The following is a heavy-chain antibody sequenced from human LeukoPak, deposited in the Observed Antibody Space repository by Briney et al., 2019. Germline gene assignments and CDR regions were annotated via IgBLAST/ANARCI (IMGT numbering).Heavy chain of an antibody. J-gene: IGHJ4*02. Sequence: GRSLKLSCAASGFTFSSYAMHWVRQAPGKGLEWVAVISYDGSNKYYADSVKGRFTISRDNSKNTLYLQMNSLRAEDTAVYYCARERINCSCTSCYTEFDYWGQGTLVTVSS. CDR2: ISYDGSNK. CDR3: ARERINCSCTSCYTEFDY. CDR1: GFTFSSYA. D-gene: IGHD2-2*02. V-gene: IGHV3-30-3*01.